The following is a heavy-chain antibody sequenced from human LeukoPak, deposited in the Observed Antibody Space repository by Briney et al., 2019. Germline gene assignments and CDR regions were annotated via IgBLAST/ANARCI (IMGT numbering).Heavy chain of an antibody. CDR1: GFTFSIYA. CDR2: MSYDGSNK. J-gene: IGHJ4*02. CDR3: ARVSGSSRNFDY. V-gene: IGHV3-30*04. D-gene: IGHD6-13*01. Sequence: GRSLRLSCAASGFTFSIYAVHWVRQAPGKGLEWVAVMSYDGSNKYYADSVEGRFTISRDNSKNTLYLQMNSLRAEDKAVYYCARVSGSSRNFDYWGQGTLVTVSS.